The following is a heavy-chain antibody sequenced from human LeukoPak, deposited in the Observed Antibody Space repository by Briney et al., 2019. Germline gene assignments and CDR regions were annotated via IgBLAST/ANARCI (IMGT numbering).Heavy chain of an antibody. V-gene: IGHV4-59*01. D-gene: IGHD4-17*01. J-gene: IGHJ6*03. CDR1: GGSISSYY. CDR3: ARSYGDYPLSLYYYYYMDV. Sequence: SETLSLTCTVSGGSISSYYWSWIRQPPGKGLEWIGYIYYSGSTNYNPSLKSRVTISVDTSKNQFSLKLSSVTAADTAVYYCARSYGDYPLSLYYYYYMDVRGKGTTVTVSS. CDR2: IYYSGST.